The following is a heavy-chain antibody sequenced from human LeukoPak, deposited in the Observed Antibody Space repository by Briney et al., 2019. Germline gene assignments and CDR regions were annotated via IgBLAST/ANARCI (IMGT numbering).Heavy chain of an antibody. CDR2: IYYSGST. D-gene: IGHD5-12*01. Sequence: SETLSLTCTVSGGSISSYYWSWIRQPPGKGLEWFGYIYYSGSTNYNPSLKSRDTISVDTSNNQFSLKLSSVTAADTAVYYCAGSYSGYDYGIDYWGQGTLVTVSS. V-gene: IGHV4-59*01. J-gene: IGHJ4*02. CDR3: AGSYSGYDYGIDY. CDR1: GGSISSYY.